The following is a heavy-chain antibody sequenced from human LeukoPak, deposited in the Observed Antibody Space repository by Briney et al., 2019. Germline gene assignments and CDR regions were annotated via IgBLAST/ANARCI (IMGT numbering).Heavy chain of an antibody. V-gene: IGHV3-30*02. D-gene: IGHD3-10*02. Sequence: PGGSLRLSCAASGFTSSTYGMHWVRQAPGKGLEWVSFIRYVGINKYYADSVKGRFTISRDNSKNTLYLQMNSLRAEDTAVYYCAELGITMIGGVWGKGTTVTISS. CDR1: GFTSSTYG. CDR3: AELGITMIGGV. CDR2: IRYVGINK. J-gene: IGHJ6*04.